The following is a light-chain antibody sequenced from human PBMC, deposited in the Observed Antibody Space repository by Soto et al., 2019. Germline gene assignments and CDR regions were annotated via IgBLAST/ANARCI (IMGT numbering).Light chain of an antibody. J-gene: IGKJ2*01. Sequence: EIVMTQSPATLSASPGESVTLSGRASQSVSTTLAWYQQKPGQAPRLLIYGAFNRATGIADRFSGGGSETDFTLTISSLQSEDFGVYYCQQYNDWRMYTFGQGTKLEIK. CDR3: QQYNDWRMYT. V-gene: IGKV3-15*01. CDR1: QSVSTT. CDR2: GAF.